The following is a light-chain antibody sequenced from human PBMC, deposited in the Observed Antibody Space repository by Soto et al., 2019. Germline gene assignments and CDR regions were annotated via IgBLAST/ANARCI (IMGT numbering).Light chain of an antibody. Sequence: DIQMTQSPRFLSASVGDRVTITCRASQNIRTYLTGYQQKPGKGPTVLIYAASTLQRGVPSRLSGSKTGTDFTLTITGLQPEDSATYYCQQTLSVPRTFGLGTKVEIK. V-gene: IGKV1-39*01. CDR1: QNIRTY. CDR2: AAS. CDR3: QQTLSVPRT. J-gene: IGKJ1*01.